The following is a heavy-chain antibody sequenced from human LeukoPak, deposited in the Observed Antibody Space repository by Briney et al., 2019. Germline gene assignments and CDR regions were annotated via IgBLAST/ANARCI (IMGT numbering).Heavy chain of an antibody. CDR3: AKPLNYDILTGYDY. CDR2: ISGSGGST. CDR1: GFTFSSYA. Sequence: GGSPRLSCAASGFTFSSYAMSWVRQAPGKGLEWVSAISGSGGSTYYADSVKGRFTISRDNSKNTLYLQMNSLRAEDTAVYYCAKPLNYDILTGYDYWGQGTLVTVSS. J-gene: IGHJ4*02. V-gene: IGHV3-23*01. D-gene: IGHD3-9*01.